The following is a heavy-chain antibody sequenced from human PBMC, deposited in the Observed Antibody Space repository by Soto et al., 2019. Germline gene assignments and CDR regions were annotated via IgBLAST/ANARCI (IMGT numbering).Heavy chain of an antibody. CDR1: GYTFTGYY. J-gene: IGHJ4*02. CDR3: ARRGDSLSYDSSGYGY. CDR2: INPNSGGT. V-gene: IGHV1-2*02. Sequence: GASVKVSCKASGYTFTGYYMHWVRQAPGQGLEWMGWINPNSGGTNYAQKFQGRVTMTRDTSISTAYMELSRLRPDDTAVYYCARRGDSLSYDSSGYGYWGQGTLVTVSS. D-gene: IGHD3-22*01.